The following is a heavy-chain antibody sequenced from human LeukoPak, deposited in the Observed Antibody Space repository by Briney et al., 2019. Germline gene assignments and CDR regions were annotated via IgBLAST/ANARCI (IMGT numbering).Heavy chain of an antibody. CDR3: ARGGGIYCSSTSCWVFDY. V-gene: IGHV1-2*02. D-gene: IGHD2-2*01. CDR2: INPNSGGT. CDR1: GYTFTGYY. Sequence: ASVKVSCKASGYTFTGYYMHWVRQAPGQGLEWMGWINPNSGGTNYAQKFQGRVTMTRDTSISTAYMELSRLRSDDTAVYYCARGGGIYCSSTSCWVFDYWGQGTLVTVSS. J-gene: IGHJ4*02.